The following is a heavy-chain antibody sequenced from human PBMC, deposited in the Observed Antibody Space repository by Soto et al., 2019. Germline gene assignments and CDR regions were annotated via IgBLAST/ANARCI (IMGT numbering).Heavy chain of an antibody. V-gene: IGHV1-2*02. CDR1: GYTFTGYF. J-gene: IGHJ6*02. Sequence: RASVKVSCKASGYTFTGYFMHWVRQAPGQGPEWMGWISPNNGDTNHAQKFQGRVTMTRDTSINTAYMELRSLGSDDTAVYYCAKSGGPLENYYYYGLDVWGQGTTVTVSS. CDR2: ISPNNGDT. CDR3: AKSGGPLENYYYYGLDV.